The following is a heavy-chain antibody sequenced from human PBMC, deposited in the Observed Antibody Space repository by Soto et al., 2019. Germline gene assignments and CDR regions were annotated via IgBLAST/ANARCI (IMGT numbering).Heavy chain of an antibody. CDR2: ISGSGGST. CDR1: GFTFSSYA. J-gene: IGHJ6*02. D-gene: IGHD2-15*01. CDR3: AKAGGPDCSGGSCYLFYYYYGMDV. Sequence: GSLRLSCAASGFTFSSYAMSWVRQAPGKGLEWVSAISGSGGSTYYADSVKGRFTISRDNSKNTLYLQMNSLRAEDTAVYYCAKAGGPDCSGGSCYLFYYYYGMDVWGQGTTVTVSS. V-gene: IGHV3-23*01.